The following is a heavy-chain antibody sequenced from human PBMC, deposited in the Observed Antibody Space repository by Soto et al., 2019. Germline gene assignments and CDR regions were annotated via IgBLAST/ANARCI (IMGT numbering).Heavy chain of an antibody. CDR2: FDPEDGET. CDR3: ATELTYYYDSSGYYYFDY. CDR1: GYTLTELS. J-gene: IGHJ4*02. D-gene: IGHD3-22*01. Sequence: ASVKVSCKVSGYTLTELSMHWVRQAPGKGLEWMGGFDPEDGETIYAQKFQGRVTMTEDTSTDTAYMELSSLRSEDTAVYYCATELTYYYDSSGYYYFDYWGQGTLVTVSS. V-gene: IGHV1-24*01.